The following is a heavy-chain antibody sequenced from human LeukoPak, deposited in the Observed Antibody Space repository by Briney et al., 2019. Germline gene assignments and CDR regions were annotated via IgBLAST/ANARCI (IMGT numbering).Heavy chain of an antibody. CDR1: GGSISSSSYY. J-gene: IGHJ3*02. CDR3: ARHQPYCSSTTCYELDAFDI. V-gene: IGHV4-39*01. Sequence: PSETLSLTCTVSGGSISSSSYYWGWIRQPPGKGLEWIGSLYYSGSTYYNPSLKSRVTISVDTSKNQFSLKLSSVTAADTAVYYCARHQPYCSSTTCYELDAFDIWGQGTMVTVSS. D-gene: IGHD2-2*01. CDR2: LYYSGST.